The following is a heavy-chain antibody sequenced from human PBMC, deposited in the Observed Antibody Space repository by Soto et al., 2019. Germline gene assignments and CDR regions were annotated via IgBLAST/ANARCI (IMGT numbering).Heavy chain of an antibody. V-gene: IGHV3-30-3*01. CDR3: ARDSWKRPPNWFDH. Sequence: GGSLRLSCAASGFTFSRYAMHWVRQAPGKGLEWVSVISYDGSNKYYTDSVKGRFTISRDNSKNTLYLQMNSLRTEDTAVYYCARDSWKRPPNWFDHWGQGTLVTVSS. D-gene: IGHD1-1*01. CDR1: GFTFSRYA. CDR2: ISYDGSNK. J-gene: IGHJ5*02.